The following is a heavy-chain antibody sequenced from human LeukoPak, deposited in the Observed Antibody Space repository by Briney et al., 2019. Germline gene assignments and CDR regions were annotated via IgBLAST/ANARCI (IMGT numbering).Heavy chain of an antibody. CDR2: IYYSGGT. Sequence: SETLSLTCTVSGGSISSSSYYWDWIRQPPGERLEWIGSIYYSGGTYYNPSLKSRVTISVDTSKNQFSLKLSSVTAADTALYYCARLRTTHDAFDIWGQGTMVTVSS. J-gene: IGHJ3*02. CDR1: GGSISSSSYY. D-gene: IGHD1-14*01. V-gene: IGHV4-39*01. CDR3: ARLRTTHDAFDI.